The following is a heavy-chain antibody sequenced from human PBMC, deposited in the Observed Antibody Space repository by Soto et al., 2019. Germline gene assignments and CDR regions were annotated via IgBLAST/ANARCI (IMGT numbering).Heavy chain of an antibody. CDR2: ISSSSSYI. Sequence: GGSLRLSCAASGFTFSSYSMNWVRQAPGKGLEWVSSISSSSSYIYYADSVKGRLTISRDNAKNSLYLQMNSLRAEDTAVYYCARDRGLEYDILTGYNPADYYYYGMDVWGQGTTVTVSS. CDR1: GFTFSSYS. CDR3: ARDRGLEYDILTGYNPADYYYYGMDV. D-gene: IGHD3-9*01. J-gene: IGHJ6*02. V-gene: IGHV3-21*01.